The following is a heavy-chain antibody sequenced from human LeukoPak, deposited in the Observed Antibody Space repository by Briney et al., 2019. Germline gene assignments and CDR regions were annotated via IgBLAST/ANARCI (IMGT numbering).Heavy chain of an antibody. CDR3: AREGGYDILTGYQDY. CDR1: GYIFTTYF. CDR2: VNPNNGDT. Sequence: ASVKVSCKASGYIFTTYFIHWVRQAPGQGLEWMGWVNPNNGDTNYVQKFQGRVTMTRDTSISTAYMELTRLRSDDTAVYYCAREGGYDILTGYQDYWGQGTLVTVSS. J-gene: IGHJ4*02. V-gene: IGHV1-2*02. D-gene: IGHD3-9*01.